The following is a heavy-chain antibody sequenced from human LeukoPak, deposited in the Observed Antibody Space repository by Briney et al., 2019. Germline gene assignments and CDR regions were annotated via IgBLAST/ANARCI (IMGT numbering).Heavy chain of an antibody. CDR1: GYTFTSYW. V-gene: IGHV5-51*01. Sequence: GESLKISCKGSGYTFTSYWIGWVRPMPGKGLEWMGIIYPGDSDTRYSPSFQGQVTISADKSISTAYLQWSSLKASDTAIYYCARRVVARGDTFDVWGQGTMVTVCS. D-gene: IGHD2-15*01. J-gene: IGHJ3*01. CDR2: IYPGDSDT. CDR3: ARRVVARGDTFDV.